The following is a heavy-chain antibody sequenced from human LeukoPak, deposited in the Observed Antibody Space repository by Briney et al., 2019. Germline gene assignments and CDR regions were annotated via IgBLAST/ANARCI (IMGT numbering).Heavy chain of an antibody. Sequence: PSETLSLTCTVSGGSISSYYWSWIRQPPGKGLEWIGYIYYSGSTNYNPSLKSRVTISVDTSKNQFSLKLSPVTAADTAVYYCARHVSNVSGYSSPFDYWGQGTLVTVSS. CDR3: ARHVSNVSGYSSPFDY. CDR1: GGSISSYY. V-gene: IGHV4-59*08. CDR2: IYYSGST. J-gene: IGHJ4*02. D-gene: IGHD3-22*01.